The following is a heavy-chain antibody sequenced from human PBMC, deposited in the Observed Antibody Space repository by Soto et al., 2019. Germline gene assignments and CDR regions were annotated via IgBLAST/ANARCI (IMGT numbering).Heavy chain of an antibody. D-gene: IGHD3-10*01. V-gene: IGHV3-23*01. Sequence: GGSLRLSCAASGFTFSSYAMSWVRQAPGKGLEWVSAISGSGGSTYYADSVKGRFTISRDNSKNTLYLQMNSLRAEDTAVYYCAKLLYYGSKPPFVAFDIWGQGTMVTVSS. CDR2: ISGSGGST. J-gene: IGHJ3*02. CDR1: GFTFSSYA. CDR3: AKLLYYGSKPPFVAFDI.